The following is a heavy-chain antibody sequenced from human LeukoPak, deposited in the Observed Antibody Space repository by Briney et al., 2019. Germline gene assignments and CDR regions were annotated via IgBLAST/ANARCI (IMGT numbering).Heavy chain of an antibody. J-gene: IGHJ6*02. CDR3: AKVTDRYFSYGLDV. CDR1: GFTFDDYA. CDR2: ITWNSGDI. V-gene: IGHV3-9*01. D-gene: IGHD3-9*01. Sequence: GGSLRLSCAASGFTFDDYAMHWVRQAPGKGLEWVSGITWNSGDIGYADSVKGRFTISRDNAKNSLYLQMNSLRAEDAALYYCAKVTDRYFSYGLDVWGQGTTVTVSS.